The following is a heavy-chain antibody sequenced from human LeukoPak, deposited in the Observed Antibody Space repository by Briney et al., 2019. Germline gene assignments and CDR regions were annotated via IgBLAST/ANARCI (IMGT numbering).Heavy chain of an antibody. D-gene: IGHD5-24*01. J-gene: IGHJ4*02. CDR2: FDPEDGET. CDR1: GYTFTGYY. Sequence: ASVKVSCKASGYTFTGYYMHWVRQAPGKGLEWMGGFDPEDGETIYAQKFQGRVTITADESTSTAYMELSSLRSEDTAVYYCARGYLRRDGYKPPDYWGQGTLVTVSS. V-gene: IGHV1-24*01. CDR3: ARGYLRRDGYKPPDY.